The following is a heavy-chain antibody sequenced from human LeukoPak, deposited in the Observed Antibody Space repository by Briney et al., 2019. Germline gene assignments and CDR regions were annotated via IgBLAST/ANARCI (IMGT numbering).Heavy chain of an antibody. CDR2: IGISSGNT. CDR3: ARDHNYAFDN. D-gene: IGHD1-1*01. J-gene: IGHJ4*02. V-gene: IGHV3-48*04. CDR1: GFPFSDYS. Sequence: GGSLRLSYTASGFPFSDYSMNWVRQAPGKGLEWISYIGISSGNTKYADSVKGRFTISADNARNSLYLQMNSLRVEDTAVYYCARDHNYAFDNWGQGTLVSVSS.